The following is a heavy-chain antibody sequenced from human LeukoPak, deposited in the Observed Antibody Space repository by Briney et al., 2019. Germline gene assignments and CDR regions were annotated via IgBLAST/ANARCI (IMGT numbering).Heavy chain of an antibody. J-gene: IGHJ3*02. V-gene: IGHV3-21*01. CDR2: ISSSSSYI. CDR3: ARGGGGIIVVVTAGAFDI. D-gene: IGHD2-21*02. Sequence: GGSLRLSCAASGFTFSSYSMNWVRQAPGKGLEWVSSISSSSSYIYYADSVKGRFTISGDNAENSLYLQMNSLRAEDTAVYYCARGGGGIIVVVTAGAFDIWGQGTMVTVSS. CDR1: GFTFSSYS.